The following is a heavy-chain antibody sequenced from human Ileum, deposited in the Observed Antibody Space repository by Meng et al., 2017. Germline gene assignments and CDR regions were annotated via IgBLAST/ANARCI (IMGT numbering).Heavy chain of an antibody. J-gene: IGHJ4*02. CDR3: ASGSGSLDY. CDR1: GGSVSSNIAA. D-gene: IGHD3-3*01. V-gene: IGHV6-1*01. CDR2: TYYRSKWYS. Sequence: QVQLQQSGPGLAKPSQTLSLTCAASGGSVSSNIAAWNWIRQSPLRGLEWLGRTYYRSKWYSEYAVSVKSRISITPDTSKNQFSLQMNSVTPEDTAVYYCASGSGSLDYWGPGTLVTVSS.